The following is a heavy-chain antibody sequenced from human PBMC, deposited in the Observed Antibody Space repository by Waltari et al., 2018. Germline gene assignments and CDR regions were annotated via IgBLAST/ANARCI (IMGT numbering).Heavy chain of an antibody. D-gene: IGHD3-22*01. J-gene: IGHJ5*02. CDR3: ARLGYYDSSGYYSVGWFDP. V-gene: IGHV1-69*10. CDR1: GGTFSSYA. CDR2: IIPILGIA. Sequence: QVQLVQSGAEVKKPGSSVKVSCKASGGTFSSYAISWVRQAPGQGLEWMGGIIPILGIANYAQKFQGRVTITADKSTSTAYMELSSLRSEDTAVYYCARLGYYDSSGYYSVGWFDPWGQRTLVTVSS.